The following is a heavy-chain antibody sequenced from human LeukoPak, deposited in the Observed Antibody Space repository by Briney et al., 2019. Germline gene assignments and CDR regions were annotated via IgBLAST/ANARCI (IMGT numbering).Heavy chain of an antibody. Sequence: GGPLRLSCAASGFTFSSYSMNWVRQAPGKGLEWVSSISSSSSYIYYADSVKGRFTISRDNAKNSLYLQMNSLRAEDTAVYYCARDRGYSGYVSFDYWGQGTLVTVSS. CDR2: ISSSSSYI. V-gene: IGHV3-21*01. J-gene: IGHJ4*02. CDR3: ARDRGYSGYVSFDY. CDR1: GFTFSSYS. D-gene: IGHD5-12*01.